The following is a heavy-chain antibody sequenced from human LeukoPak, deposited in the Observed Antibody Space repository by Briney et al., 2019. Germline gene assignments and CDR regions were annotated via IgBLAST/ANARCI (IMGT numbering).Heavy chain of an antibody. CDR3: ARCLVRGVIDY. V-gene: IGHV5-51*01. J-gene: IGHJ4*02. CDR2: VYPGGSDT. D-gene: IGHD3-10*01. CDR1: GYTFTTSW. Sequence: GESLKISCKGSGYTFTTSWIGWVRQMPGKGLEWMGIVYPGGSDTRYSPSFQGQVTISADKSINTAYLQWSSLKASDTAMYYCARCLVRGVIDYWGQGTLVTVSS.